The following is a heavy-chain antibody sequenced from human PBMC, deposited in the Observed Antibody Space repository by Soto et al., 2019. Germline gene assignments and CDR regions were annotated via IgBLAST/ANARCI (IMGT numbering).Heavy chain of an antibody. D-gene: IGHD5-12*01. CDR2: INPNSGAT. J-gene: IGHJ4*02. Sequence: ASVKVSCKAAGYTFTSYAMHWVRQAPGQGLEWMGWINPNSGATNSAQKFQGWVTMTRDTSITTAYMELSRLRSDDTAVYYCARDLFLRMVANGYWGQGTLVTVSS. CDR1: GYTFTSYA. V-gene: IGHV1-2*04. CDR3: ARDLFLRMVANGY.